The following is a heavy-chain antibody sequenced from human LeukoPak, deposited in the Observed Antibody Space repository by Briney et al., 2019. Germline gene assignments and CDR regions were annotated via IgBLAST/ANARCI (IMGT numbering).Heavy chain of an antibody. CDR1: GGTFSSYA. V-gene: IGHV1-69*06. Sequence: GASVKVSCTASGGTFSSYAISWVRQAPRQGLEWMGGIIPIFGTANYAQKFQGRVTITADKSTSTAYMELSSLRSEDTAVYYCARDRRNYYDSSGYYGDYWGQGTLVTVSS. CDR3: ARDRRNYYDSSGYYGDY. CDR2: IIPIFGTA. D-gene: IGHD3-22*01. J-gene: IGHJ4*02.